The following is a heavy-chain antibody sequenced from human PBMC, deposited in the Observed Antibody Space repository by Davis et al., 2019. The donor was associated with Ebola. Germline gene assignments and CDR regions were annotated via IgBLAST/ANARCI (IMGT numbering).Heavy chain of an antibody. Sequence: WESLKTPCRSPGNTLTNFWIGRVRQLPGKGLELMGLVYPSGSDIRYSPSFGGQVTISIDKSINTAYLQWGGRKASDSAMYYCVRQANYFLDDPWGQGTLVTVSS. J-gene: IGHJ5*02. D-gene: IGHD1-7*01. V-gene: IGHV5-51*01. CDR2: VYPSGSDI. CDR3: VRQANYFLDDP. CDR1: GNTLTNFW.